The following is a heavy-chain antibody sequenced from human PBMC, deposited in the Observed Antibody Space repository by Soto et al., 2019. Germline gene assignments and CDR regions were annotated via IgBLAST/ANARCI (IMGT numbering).Heavy chain of an antibody. CDR2: IYASGSP. CDR3: ARGVGSSPPQY. D-gene: IGHD1-26*01. J-gene: IGHJ4*02. Sequence: ASETLSLTCTISGGSVSVYYWSWIRQSTGQGLEWIGYIYASGSPYYNPSLRSRVTISADTSKNQTSLKLTSPTAADTAVYYCARGVGSSPPQYWGRGTLVTVSS. V-gene: IGHV4-59*02. CDR1: GGSVSVYY.